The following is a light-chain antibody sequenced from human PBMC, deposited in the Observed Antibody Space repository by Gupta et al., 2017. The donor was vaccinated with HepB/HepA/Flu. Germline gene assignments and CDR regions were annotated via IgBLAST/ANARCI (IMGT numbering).Light chain of an antibody. CDR2: DAS. CDR3: QQRSNWPPWT. Sequence: EIVFTQSPATLSLSPAERATLSCRASQSVNSYLAWYQEKPGQAPRLLIYDASNGATGIPARFSGSGSGTEFTLTISSLDPENFAMYFCQQRSNWPPWTFGQGTKVEIK. J-gene: IGKJ1*01. V-gene: IGKV3-11*01. CDR1: QSVNSY.